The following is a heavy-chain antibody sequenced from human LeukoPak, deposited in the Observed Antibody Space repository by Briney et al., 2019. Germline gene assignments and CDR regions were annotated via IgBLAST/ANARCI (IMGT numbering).Heavy chain of an antibody. CDR2: IYHSGST. CDR1: GGSISSGGYY. CDR3: ARDGRGYSYGYKAWFDP. Sequence: SQTLSLTCTVSGGSISSGGYYWSWIRQPPGKGLEWIGYIYHSGSTYYNPSLKSRVTISVDRSKNQFSLKLSSVTAADTAVYYCARDGRGYSYGYKAWFDPWAREPWSPSPQ. V-gene: IGHV4-30-2*01. J-gene: IGHJ5*02. D-gene: IGHD5-18*01.